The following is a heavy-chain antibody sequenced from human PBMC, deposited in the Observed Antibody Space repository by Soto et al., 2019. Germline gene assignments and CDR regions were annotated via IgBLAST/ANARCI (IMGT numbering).Heavy chain of an antibody. CDR2: IIPIFGTA. CDR3: ATDSNTQLVLGCFDT. J-gene: IGHJ5*02. V-gene: IGHV1-69*06. CDR1: GGTFSSYA. Sequence: SVKVSCKASGGTFSSYAISWVRQAPGQGLEWMGGIIPIFGTANYAQKFQGRVTITADKSTSTAYMELSSLRSEDTAVYYCATDSNTQLVLGCFDTWGQGTLVTVSS. D-gene: IGHD6-6*01.